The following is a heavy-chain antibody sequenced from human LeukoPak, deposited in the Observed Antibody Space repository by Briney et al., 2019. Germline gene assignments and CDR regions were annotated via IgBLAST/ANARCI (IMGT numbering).Heavy chain of an antibody. V-gene: IGHV3-30*18. J-gene: IGHJ3*02. CDR3: AKDFEYSSGWYGAFDI. CDR1: GFTFSSNA. CDR2: ISYDGRNI. Sequence: GGSLRLSCAASGFTFSSNAMHWVRQAPGKGLEWVAVISYDGRNINYGDSVKGRFTISRDNSKNTLYLQMNSLRAEDTAVYYCAKDFEYSSGWYGAFDIWGQGTMVTVSS. D-gene: IGHD6-19*01.